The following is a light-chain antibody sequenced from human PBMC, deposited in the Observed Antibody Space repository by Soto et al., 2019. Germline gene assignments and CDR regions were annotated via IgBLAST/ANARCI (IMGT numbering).Light chain of an antibody. CDR2: EVN. CDR3: SSYAGSSNV. CDR1: GSDVGGYNY. Sequence: QSVLTQPPSASGSPGQPVAISGTGTGSDVGGYNYVSWYQQHPGKAPKLMIYEVNKRPSGVPDRFPGSNSGNTAPLTVSGLQAEDEADYYCSSYAGSSNVFGTGTKVTVL. J-gene: IGLJ1*01. V-gene: IGLV2-8*01.